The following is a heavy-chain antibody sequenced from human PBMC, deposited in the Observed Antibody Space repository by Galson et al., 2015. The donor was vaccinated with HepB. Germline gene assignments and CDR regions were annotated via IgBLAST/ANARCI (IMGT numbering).Heavy chain of an antibody. V-gene: IGHV1-2*02. Sequence: SVKVSCKASGYTFTGYYMHWVRRAPGQGLEWMVWINPNSGGTNYAQKFQGRVTMTRDTSISTAYMELSRLRSDDTAVYYCARDLGSGSLSQEPWGQGTLVTVSS. CDR1: GYTFTGYY. CDR2: INPNSGGT. CDR3: ARDLGSGSLSQEP. D-gene: IGHD3-10*01. J-gene: IGHJ4*02.